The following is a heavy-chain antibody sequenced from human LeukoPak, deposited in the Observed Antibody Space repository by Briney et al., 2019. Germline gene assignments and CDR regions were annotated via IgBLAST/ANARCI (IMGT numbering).Heavy chain of an antibody. J-gene: IGHJ4*02. CDR3: ARGHCSSTSCLFDY. V-gene: IGHV4-61*01. Sequence: SETLSLTCAVSGYSISNGYYWSWIRQPPGKGLEWIGYIYYSGSTNYNPSLKSRVTISVDTSKNQFSLKLSSVTAADTAVYYCARGHCSSTSCLFDYWGQGTLVTVSS. CDR2: IYYSGST. D-gene: IGHD2-2*01. CDR1: GYSISNGYY.